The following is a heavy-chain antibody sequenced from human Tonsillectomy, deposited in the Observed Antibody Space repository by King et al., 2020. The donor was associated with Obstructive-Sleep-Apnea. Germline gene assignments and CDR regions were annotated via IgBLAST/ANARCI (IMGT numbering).Heavy chain of an antibody. J-gene: IGHJ4*02. Sequence: QLQESGPGLVKPSETLSLTCTVSGGSISSSSYYWGWIRQPPGKGLEWIGSIYYSGSTYYNPSLKSRVTISVDTSKNQFSLKLSSVTAADTAVYYCARGMVAGTGDLDYWGQGTLVTVSS. V-gene: IGHV4-39*07. D-gene: IGHD6-19*01. CDR1: GGSISSSSYY. CDR3: ARGMVAGTGDLDY. CDR2: IYYSGST.